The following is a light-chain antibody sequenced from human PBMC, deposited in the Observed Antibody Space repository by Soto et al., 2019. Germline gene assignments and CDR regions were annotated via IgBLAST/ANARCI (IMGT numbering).Light chain of an antibody. CDR2: KDS. Sequence: SSELTQPSSVSVSPGQTARITCSGDVLAKKYARWFQQKPGQAPVLVIYKDSERPSGIPERFSGSSSGTTVTLTISGAQVEDEADYYCYSAADNNHWVFGGGTKLTVL. CDR3: YSAADNNHWV. CDR1: VLAKKY. V-gene: IGLV3-27*01. J-gene: IGLJ3*02.